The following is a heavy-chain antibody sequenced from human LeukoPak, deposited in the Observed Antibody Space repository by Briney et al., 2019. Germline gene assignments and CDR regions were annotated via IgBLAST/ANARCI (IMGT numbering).Heavy chain of an antibody. D-gene: IGHD1-1*01. CDR1: GGAFSSYA. CDR3: ARSLSTPSQYNWNDGVVWFDP. Sequence: SVKVSCKASGGAFSSYAISWVRQAPGQGLEWMGGIIPIFGTANYAQKFQGRVTITTDESTSTAYMELSSLRSEDTAVYYCARSLSTPSQYNWNDGVVWFDPWGQGTLVTVSS. CDR2: IIPIFGTA. J-gene: IGHJ5*02. V-gene: IGHV1-69*05.